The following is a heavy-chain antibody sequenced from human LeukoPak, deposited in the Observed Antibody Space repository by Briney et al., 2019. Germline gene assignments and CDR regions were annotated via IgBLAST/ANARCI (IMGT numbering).Heavy chain of an antibody. J-gene: IGHJ4*02. D-gene: IGHD5-18*01. Sequence: ASVKVSCKASGYTFTSYGISWVRQAPGQGREWMGWISAYNGNTNCAQKLQGRVTMTTDTSTSTAYMELRSLRSDDTAVYDCARAQGSSNTAIIDYWGQGTLVTVSS. CDR2: ISAYNGNT. CDR3: ARAQGSSNTAIIDY. CDR1: GYTFTSYG. V-gene: IGHV1-18*01.